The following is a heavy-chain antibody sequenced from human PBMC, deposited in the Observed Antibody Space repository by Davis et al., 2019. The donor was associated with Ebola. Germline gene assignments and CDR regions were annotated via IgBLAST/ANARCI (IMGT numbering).Heavy chain of an antibody. Sequence: PGGSLRLSCAASGFTFRTYAMNWVRQAPGKGLEWVSAVSGSGTTTNYADSVKGRFTISRDNAKNTLYLQMNSLRAEDTAVYFCTTDRGIAIRPLFDWWGQGTLVTVS. CDR3: TTDRGIAIRPLFDW. D-gene: IGHD6-6*01. V-gene: IGHV3-23*01. CDR1: GFTFRTYA. J-gene: IGHJ4*02. CDR2: VSGSGTTT.